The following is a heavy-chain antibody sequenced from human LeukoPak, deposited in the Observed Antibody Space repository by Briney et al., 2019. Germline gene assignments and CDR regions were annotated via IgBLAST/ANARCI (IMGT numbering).Heavy chain of an antibody. CDR3: ARGGGQYCSSTSCSNWFDP. CDR2: IIPILGIA. CDR1: GGTFSSYT. D-gene: IGHD2-2*01. Sequence: SVKVSCRASGGTFSSYTISWVRQAPGQGLEWMGRIIPILGIANYAQKFQGRVTITADKSTSTAYMELSSLRSEDTAVYYCARGGGQYCSSTSCSNWFDPWGQGTLVTVSS. J-gene: IGHJ5*02. V-gene: IGHV1-69*02.